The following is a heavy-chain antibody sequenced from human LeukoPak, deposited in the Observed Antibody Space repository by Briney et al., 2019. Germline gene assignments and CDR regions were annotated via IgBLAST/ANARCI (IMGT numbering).Heavy chain of an antibody. Sequence: ASVKVSCKASGYTFTGYYMHWVRQAPGQGLEWMGWINPNSGGTNHAQKFQGRVTMTRDTSISTAYMELSRLRSDDTAVYYCARGWGFDYYGSGSYRYNRFDPWGQGTLVTVSS. J-gene: IGHJ5*02. V-gene: IGHV1-2*02. CDR1: GYTFTGYY. CDR3: ARGWGFDYYGSGSYRYNRFDP. D-gene: IGHD3-10*01. CDR2: INPNSGGT.